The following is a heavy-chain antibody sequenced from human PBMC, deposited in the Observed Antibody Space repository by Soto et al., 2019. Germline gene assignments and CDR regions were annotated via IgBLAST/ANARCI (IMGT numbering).Heavy chain of an antibody. CDR3: ARLDIVAPPDY. Sequence: PSETLSLTCTVSGGSISSSSYYWGWIRQPPGKGLEWIGSIYYSGSTYYNPSLKSRVTISVDTSKNQFSLKLSSVTAADTAVYYCARLDIVAPPDYWGQGTLVTVYS. CDR1: GGSISSSSYY. D-gene: IGHD5-12*01. J-gene: IGHJ4*02. V-gene: IGHV4-39*01. CDR2: IYYSGST.